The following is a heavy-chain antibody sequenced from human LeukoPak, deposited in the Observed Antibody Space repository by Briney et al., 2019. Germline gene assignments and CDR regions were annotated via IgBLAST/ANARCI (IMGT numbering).Heavy chain of an antibody. V-gene: IGHV4-59*01. CDR1: GGSISSYY. CDR2: IYYSGST. J-gene: IGHJ3*02. D-gene: IGHD6-19*01. Sequence: SETLSLTCTVSGGSISSYYWSWIRQPPGKGLEWIGYIYYSGSTNYNPSLTSRVTISVDTSKNQFSLTLSSVTAADTAVYYCARDSTPYSSGWYRDAFDIWGQGTMVTVSS. CDR3: ARDSTPYSSGWYRDAFDI.